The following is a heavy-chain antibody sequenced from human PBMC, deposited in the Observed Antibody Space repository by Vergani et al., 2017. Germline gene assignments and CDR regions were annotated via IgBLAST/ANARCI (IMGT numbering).Heavy chain of an antibody. Sequence: EVQLVQSGTEVKKPGESLKISCKGSGYSFTSYWIGWVRQMPGKGLEWMGIIYPGDSDIKYSPSFQGQVTISADKSISTAYLQWSSLKASDTAIYYCARHVPCGDGACLHFDHWGQGTQVTVSS. D-gene: IGHD2-21*01. CDR3: ARHVPCGDGACLHFDH. V-gene: IGHV5-51*01. CDR2: IYPGDSDI. CDR1: GYSFTSYW. J-gene: IGHJ4*02.